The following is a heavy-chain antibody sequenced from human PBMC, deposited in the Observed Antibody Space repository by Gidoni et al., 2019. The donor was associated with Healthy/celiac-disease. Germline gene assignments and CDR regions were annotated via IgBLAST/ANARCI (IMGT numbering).Heavy chain of an antibody. D-gene: IGHD6-19*01. CDR1: GFTFSSYA. V-gene: IGHV3-30-3*01. CDR2: ISYDGSNK. Sequence: QVQLVESGGGVVQPGRSLRLSCAASGFTFSSYAMHWVRQAPGKGLEWVAVISYDGSNKYYADSVKGRFTISRDNSKNTLYLQMNSLRAEDTAVYYCAREYSSGWAYYYYGMDVWGQGTTVTVSS. J-gene: IGHJ6*02. CDR3: AREYSSGWAYYYYGMDV.